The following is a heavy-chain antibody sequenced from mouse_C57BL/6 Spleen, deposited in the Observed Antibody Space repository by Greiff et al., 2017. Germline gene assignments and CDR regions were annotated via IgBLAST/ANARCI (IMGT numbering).Heavy chain of an antibody. CDR1: GYTFTSYW. D-gene: IGHD2-4*01. CDR2: IYPSDSET. Sequence: QVQLKQPGAELVRPGSSVKLSCKASGYTFTSYWMDWVKQRPGQGLEWIGNIYPSDSETHYNQKFKDKATLTVDKSSSTAYMQLSSLTSEDSAVYYCAKGYDYDASYAMAYWGPGTPVTVSS. V-gene: IGHV1-61*01. CDR3: AKGYDYDASYAMAY. J-gene: IGHJ4*01.